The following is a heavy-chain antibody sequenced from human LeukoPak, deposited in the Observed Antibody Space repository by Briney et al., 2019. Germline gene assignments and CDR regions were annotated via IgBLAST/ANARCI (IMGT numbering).Heavy chain of an antibody. J-gene: IGHJ4*02. V-gene: IGHV3-30*04. CDR1: GVTLSNYS. D-gene: IGHD4-17*01. CDR2: ISFDGTNK. Sequence: PGGSLRLSCTASGVTLSNYSMHWVRRPPGRGLEWVAVISFDGTNKYYGDSVEGRFSVSRDNSKNTLYLQMNSLRPDDTAMYYXXTDYGXXXXXXXXGQGTLVTXSS. CDR3: XTDYGXXXXXXX.